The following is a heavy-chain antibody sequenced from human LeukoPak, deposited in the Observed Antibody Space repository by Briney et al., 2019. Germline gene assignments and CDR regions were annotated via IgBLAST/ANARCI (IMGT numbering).Heavy chain of an antibody. V-gene: IGHV1-2*02. Sequence: ASVKDSCKASGSTFTGYYIHWVRQAPGQGLEWMGWIIPNSGGTNYAQRFQGRVTMTRDTSISTAYMELTSLRSDDTAVYYCARTLTGGRGGYFDYWGQGTLVTVSS. CDR2: IIPNSGGT. J-gene: IGHJ4*02. D-gene: IGHD3-9*01. CDR1: GSTFTGYY. CDR3: ARTLTGGRGGYFDY.